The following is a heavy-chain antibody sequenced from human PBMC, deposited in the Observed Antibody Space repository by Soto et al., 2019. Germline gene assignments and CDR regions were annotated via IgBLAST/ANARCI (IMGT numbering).Heavy chain of an antibody. D-gene: IGHD3-3*01. V-gene: IGHV6-1*01. J-gene: IGHJ4*02. CDR3: ARDRWITIFGVVIPYFDY. Sequence: SQTLSLTCAISGDSVSSNSAAWNWIRQSPARGLEWLGRTYYRSKRYNDYAVSVKSRITINPATSKNQFSLQLNSVTPEDTAVYYCARDRWITIFGVVIPYFDYWGQGTLVTVSS. CDR2: TYYRSKRYN. CDR1: GDSVSSNSAA.